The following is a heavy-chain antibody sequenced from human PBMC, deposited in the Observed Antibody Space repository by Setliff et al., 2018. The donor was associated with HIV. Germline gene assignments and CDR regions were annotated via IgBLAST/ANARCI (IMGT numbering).Heavy chain of an antibody. V-gene: IGHV4-4*07. D-gene: IGHD6-19*01. CDR3: ARYSSDHDAFDI. CDR1: DGSISSYY. Sequence: SETLSLTCTVSDGSISSYYWSWIRQPAGKGLEWIGRIYISAATTNYNPSLKSRVTISVDTSKNQFSLKLYSVTAADTALYYCARYSSDHDAFDIWGQGTMVTVSS. CDR2: IYISAATT. J-gene: IGHJ3*02.